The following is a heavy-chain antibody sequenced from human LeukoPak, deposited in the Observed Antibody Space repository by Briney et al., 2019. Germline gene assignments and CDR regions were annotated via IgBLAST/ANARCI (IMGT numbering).Heavy chain of an antibody. Sequence: GASVKVSCKASGYTFTSYGISWLRQAPGQGLEWMGWIGAWNGDTNYVQQFQGRVTMPTDTSTSTLYMELRSLRSDDTAVYYCARDNGHKSVDYWGQGTLVTVSS. CDR1: GYTFTSYG. J-gene: IGHJ4*02. D-gene: IGHD3-3*01. CDR3: ARDNGHKSVDY. CDR2: IGAWNGDT. V-gene: IGHV1-18*01.